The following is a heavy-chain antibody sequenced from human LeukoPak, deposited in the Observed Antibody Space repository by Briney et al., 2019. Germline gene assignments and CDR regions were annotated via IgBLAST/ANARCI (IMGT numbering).Heavy chain of an antibody. Sequence: PSETLSLTCAVYGGSFSGYYWSWIRQPPGKGLEWIGEINHSGSTNYNPSLKSRVTISVDTSKNQFSLKLSSVTAADTAVYYCARQIYTSGYYFYFDYWGQGTLVTVSS. V-gene: IGHV4-34*01. CDR1: GGSFSGYY. CDR2: INHSGST. D-gene: IGHD3-22*01. J-gene: IGHJ4*02. CDR3: ARQIYTSGYYFYFDY.